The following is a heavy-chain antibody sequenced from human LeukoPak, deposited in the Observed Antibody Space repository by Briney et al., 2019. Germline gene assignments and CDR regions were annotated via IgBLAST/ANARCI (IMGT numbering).Heavy chain of an antibody. CDR2: ISSSGSTI. CDR1: GFTFSGYY. J-gene: IGHJ4*02. V-gene: IGHV3-11*04. Sequence: GGSLRLSCAASGFTFSGYYMSWIRQAPGKGLEWVSYISSSGSTIYYAASVKGRFTIFSGNTKKSLYLQMSSLGADNPAVYYGARGIRYVGDPYYFDYWGQGTLVNVSS. D-gene: IGHD4-17*01. CDR3: ARGIRYVGDPYYFDY.